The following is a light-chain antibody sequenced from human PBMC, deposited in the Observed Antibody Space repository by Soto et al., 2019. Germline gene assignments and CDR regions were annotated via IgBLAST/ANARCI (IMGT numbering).Light chain of an antibody. Sequence: QSVLTQPPSASGTPGQRVTISCSGSSSNIGSNTVNWYQQLPGTAPKLLIYSNNQRPSGDPDRFSGSKSGTSASLAISVLQSEDEADYYCAALDDCLNGYVFGTGTKVTVL. CDR2: SNN. J-gene: IGLJ1*01. CDR3: AALDDCLNGYV. V-gene: IGLV1-44*01. CDR1: SSNIGSNT.